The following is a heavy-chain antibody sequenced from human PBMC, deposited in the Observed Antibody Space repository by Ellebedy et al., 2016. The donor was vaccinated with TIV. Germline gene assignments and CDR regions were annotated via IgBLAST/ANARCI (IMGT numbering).Heavy chain of an antibody. J-gene: IGHJ6*02. CDR3: AGGPAVYGDYPIGYYYYGMDV. CDR2: ISAYNGNT. Sequence: ASVKVSXXASGYTFTGYYMHWVRQAPGQGLEWMGWISAYNGNTNYAQKLQGRVTMTTDTSTSTAYMELRSLRSDDTAVYYCAGGPAVYGDYPIGYYYYGMDVWGQGTTVTVSS. V-gene: IGHV1-18*04. D-gene: IGHD4-17*01. CDR1: GYTFTGYY.